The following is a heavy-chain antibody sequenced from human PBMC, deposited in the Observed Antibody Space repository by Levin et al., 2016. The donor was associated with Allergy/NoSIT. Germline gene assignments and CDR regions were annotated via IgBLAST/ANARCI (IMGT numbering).Heavy chain of an antibody. CDR3: VRRGPIVAADNDAFDV. CDR1: GFTFSSYA. V-gene: IGHV3-23*01. J-gene: IGHJ3*01. CDR2: ISGRGSST. Sequence: GESLKISCAASGFTFSSYAMSWVRQAPGKGLEWVSGISGRGSSTYYADSVKGRFTISRDSARSSLSLQMKSLNVEDTGLYYCVRRGPIVAADNDAFDVWGQGTMVTVSS. D-gene: IGHD6-13*01.